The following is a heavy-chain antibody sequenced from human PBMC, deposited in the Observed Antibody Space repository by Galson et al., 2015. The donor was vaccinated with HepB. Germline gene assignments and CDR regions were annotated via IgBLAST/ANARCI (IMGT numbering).Heavy chain of an antibody. V-gene: IGHV1-69*13. J-gene: IGHJ5*02. CDR1: GGTFINDA. CDR2: IIPIFGTP. Sequence: SVKVSCKASGGTFINDAISWVRQAPGQGLEWMGGIIPIFGTPNYAQKFQGRVRITADASTTTVYMELSSLKSDGTAVYYCARVPSSSSSSGWFDPWGQRTLVTVSS. CDR3: ARVPSSSSSSGWFDP. D-gene: IGHD6-6*01.